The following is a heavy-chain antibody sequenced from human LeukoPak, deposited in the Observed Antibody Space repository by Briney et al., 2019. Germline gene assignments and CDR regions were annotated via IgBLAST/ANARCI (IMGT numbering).Heavy chain of an antibody. CDR2: TNWNGGTT. V-gene: IGHV3-20*01. D-gene: IGHD3-10*01. CDR1: GFKFDDYG. Sequence: GGSLRLSCAASGFKFDDYGMTWVRQAPGKGLEWVSGTNWNGGTTDYVDSVKGRFTISRDNAKNSLYLQMNSLRAEDTALYHCARDAGPYYYGSGSPFDPWGQGTLVTVSS. CDR3: ARDAGPYYYGSGSPFDP. J-gene: IGHJ5*02.